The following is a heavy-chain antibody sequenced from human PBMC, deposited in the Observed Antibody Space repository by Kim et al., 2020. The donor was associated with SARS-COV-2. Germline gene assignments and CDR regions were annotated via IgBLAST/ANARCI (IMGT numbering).Heavy chain of an antibody. J-gene: IGHJ3*02. CDR1: GFTFSSYS. CDR2: ISSSSSYI. CDR3: ARDVESNVIIAAAGTFWQDDAFDI. Sequence: GGSLRLSCAASGFTFSSYSMNWVRQAPGKGLEWVSSISSSSSYIYYADSVKGRFTISRDNAKNSLYLQMNSLRAEDTAVYYCARDVESNVIIAAAGTFWQDDAFDIWGQGTMVTVSS. V-gene: IGHV3-21*01. D-gene: IGHD6-13*01.